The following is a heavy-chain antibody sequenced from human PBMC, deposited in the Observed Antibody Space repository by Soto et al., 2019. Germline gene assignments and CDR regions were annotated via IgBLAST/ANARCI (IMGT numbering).Heavy chain of an antibody. J-gene: IGHJ6*02. CDR3: ASTHCSSTSRPYGMDV. Sequence: PGESLKISCKGSGYSFTSYWIGWVRQMPGKGLEWMGIIYPGDSDTRYSPSFQGQVTISADKSISTAYLQWSSLKASDTAMYYCASTHCSSTSRPYGMDVWGQGTTVTVSS. D-gene: IGHD2-2*01. CDR2: IYPGDSDT. CDR1: GYSFTSYW. V-gene: IGHV5-51*01.